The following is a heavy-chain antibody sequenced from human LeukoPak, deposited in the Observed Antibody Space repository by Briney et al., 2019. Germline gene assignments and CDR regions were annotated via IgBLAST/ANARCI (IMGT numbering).Heavy chain of an antibody. CDR2: TFYRSKWFN. V-gene: IGHV6-1*01. CDR3: ARLRLPINFFDY. CDR1: GGSVSTNSAA. J-gene: IGHJ4*02. Sequence: SQTLSLTCAISGGSVSTNSAAWNWIRQSPSRGLEWLGRTFYRSKWFNEYALSVKSRISIESDTSKNQFSLHLNSVTPEDTAVYYCARLRLPINFFDYWGQGALVTVSS.